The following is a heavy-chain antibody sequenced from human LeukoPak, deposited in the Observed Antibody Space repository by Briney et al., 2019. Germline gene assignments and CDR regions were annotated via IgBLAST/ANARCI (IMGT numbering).Heavy chain of an antibody. CDR1: GYTFTSYY. D-gene: IGHD3-3*01. CDR3: ARGYTYDFWSGYYLTPSYYFDY. Sequence: ASVKVSCKASGYTFTSYYMHWVRQAPGQGLEWMGWINPNSGGTNYAQKFQGRVTMTRDTSISTAYMELSRLRSDDTAVYYCARGYTYDFWSGYYLTPSYYFDYWGQGTLVTVSS. CDR2: INPNSGGT. J-gene: IGHJ4*02. V-gene: IGHV1-2*02.